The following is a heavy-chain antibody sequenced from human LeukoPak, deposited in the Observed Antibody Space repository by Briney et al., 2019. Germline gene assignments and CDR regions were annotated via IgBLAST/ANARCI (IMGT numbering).Heavy chain of an antibody. CDR1: GGTFSTYA. J-gene: IGHJ4*02. CDR3: ARYSSGYHAMDY. V-gene: IGHV1-69*04. D-gene: IGHD3-22*01. CDR2: IIPILGIA. Sequence: ASVKVSCNASGGTFSTYAVSWVRQAPGQGLEWMGRIIPILGIANYAQKFQGRVTITADKSTSTVYMELSSLRSEDTAVYYCARYSSGYHAMDYWGQGTLVTVSS.